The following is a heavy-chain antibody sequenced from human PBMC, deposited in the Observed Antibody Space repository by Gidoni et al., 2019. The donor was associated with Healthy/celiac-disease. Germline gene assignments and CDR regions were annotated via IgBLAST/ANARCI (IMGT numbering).Heavy chain of an antibody. CDR3: AREGSRMRAWELRDHDAFDI. Sequence: QVQLQQWGAGLLKPSETLSLTCAVYGGSFSGYYWSWIRPPPGKGLEWIGEINHSGSTNYNPSLKSRVTISVDTSKNQFSLKLSSVTAADTAVYYCAREGSRMRAWELRDHDAFDIWGQGTMVTVSS. CDR1: GGSFSGYY. J-gene: IGHJ3*02. V-gene: IGHV4-34*01. CDR2: INHSGST. D-gene: IGHD1-26*01.